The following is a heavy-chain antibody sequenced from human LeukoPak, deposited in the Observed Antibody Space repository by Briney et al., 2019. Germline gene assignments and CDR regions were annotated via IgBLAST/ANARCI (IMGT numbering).Heavy chain of an antibody. CDR3: ARQIASAGTAGFDF. D-gene: IGHD6-13*01. V-gene: IGHV4-4*07. CDR1: GGSTSSYY. CDR2: IYSTGST. J-gene: IGHJ4*02. Sequence: SETLSLTCTVSGGSTSSYYWSWIRQPAGKGLEWIGRIYSTGSTNYNPSLKSRVTMSVDTSKDQFSLRLRSVTAADTAVYYCARQIASAGTAGFDFWGQGALVTVSS.